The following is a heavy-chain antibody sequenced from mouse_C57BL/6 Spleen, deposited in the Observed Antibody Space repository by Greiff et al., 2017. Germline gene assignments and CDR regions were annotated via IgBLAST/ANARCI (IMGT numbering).Heavy chain of an antibody. CDR2: ISGGGGNT. V-gene: IGHV5-9*01. CDR3: ARQSYYGSSPDYFDY. D-gene: IGHD1-1*01. Sequence: EVKLMESGGGLVKPGGSLKLSCAASGFTFSSYTMSWVRQTPEKRLEWVATISGGGGNTYYPDSVKGRFTISRDNAKNTLYLQRSSLRSEDTALYYCARQSYYGSSPDYFDYWGQGTTLTVSS. CDR1: GFTFSSYT. J-gene: IGHJ2*01.